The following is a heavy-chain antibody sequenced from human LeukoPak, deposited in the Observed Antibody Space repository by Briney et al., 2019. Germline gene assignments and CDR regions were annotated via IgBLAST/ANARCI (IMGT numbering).Heavy chain of an antibody. CDR3: ARESYDSSGYYFTSFCYYGMDV. D-gene: IGHD3-22*01. J-gene: IGHJ6*02. Sequence: ASVKVSCKASGYTFTSYAMHWVRQAPGQRLEWMGWINAGNGNTKYSQKFQGRVTITRDTSASTAYMELSSLRSEDTAVYYCARESYDSSGYYFTSFCYYGMDVWGQGTTVTVSS. V-gene: IGHV1-3*01. CDR2: INAGNGNT. CDR1: GYTFTSYA.